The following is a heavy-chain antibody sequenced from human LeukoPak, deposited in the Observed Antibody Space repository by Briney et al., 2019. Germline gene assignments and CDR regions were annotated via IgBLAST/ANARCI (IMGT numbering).Heavy chain of an antibody. CDR2: ISYDGSNK. J-gene: IGHJ4*02. CDR3: ARTTTPHYYGSGSYALGY. CDR1: GFTFSTYA. D-gene: IGHD3-10*01. V-gene: IGHV3-30-3*01. Sequence: GGSLRLSYAASGFTFSTYAMHWVRQGPGKGLEWVAVISYDGSNKFYADSVKGRFTISRDNSKNTLYLQMSSLSAEDTAVYYCARTTTPHYYGSGSYALGYWGQGTLVTVPS.